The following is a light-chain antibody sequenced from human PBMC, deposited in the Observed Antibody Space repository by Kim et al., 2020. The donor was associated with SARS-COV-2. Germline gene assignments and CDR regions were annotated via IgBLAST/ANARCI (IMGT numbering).Light chain of an antibody. CDR1: QSLSSF. V-gene: IGKV3-11*01. J-gene: IGKJ2*01. CDR3: QQRSIWPET. Sequence: SLSPGERATLSCRASQSLSSFLAWYQQKPGQAPRLLIYDASERATGTPVRFSGSGSGTEFTLTISSLQPEDFAVYYCQQRSIWPETFGQGTKLEI. CDR2: DAS.